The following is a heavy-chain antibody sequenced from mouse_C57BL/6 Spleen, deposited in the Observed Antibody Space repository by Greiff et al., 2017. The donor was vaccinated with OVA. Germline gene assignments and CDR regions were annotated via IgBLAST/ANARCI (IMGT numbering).Heavy chain of an antibody. D-gene: IGHD2-2*01. CDR2: INYDGSST. J-gene: IGHJ4*01. CDR3: ARDGYLYAMDY. V-gene: IGHV5-16*01. Sequence: EVMLVESEGGLVQPGSSMKLSCTASGFTFSDYYMAWVRQVPEKGLEWVANINYDGSSTYYLDSLKSRFIISRDNAKNMPYLQISSLKSEDTATYYCARDGYLYAMDYWGQGTSVTVSS. CDR1: GFTFSDYY.